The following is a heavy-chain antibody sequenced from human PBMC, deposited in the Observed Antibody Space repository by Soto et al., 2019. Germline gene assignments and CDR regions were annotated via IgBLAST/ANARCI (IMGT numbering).Heavy chain of an antibody. D-gene: IGHD3-16*01. Sequence: TLSLTCTVSGGSISSYYWSWIRQPPGKGLEWIGYIYYSGSTNYNPSLKSRVTISVDTSKNQFSLKLSSVTAADTAVYYCARRWGDSFDYWGQGTLVTVSS. CDR3: ARRWGDSFDY. CDR2: IYYSGST. J-gene: IGHJ4*02. CDR1: GGSISSYY. V-gene: IGHV4-59*08.